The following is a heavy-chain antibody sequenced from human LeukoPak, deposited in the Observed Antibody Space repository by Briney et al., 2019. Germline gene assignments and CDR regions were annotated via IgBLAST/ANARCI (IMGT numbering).Heavy chain of an antibody. D-gene: IGHD3-22*01. CDR3: ARDDYDSSGWFDY. Sequence: GGSLRLSCAASGFTVSSNYMSWVRQAPGKGLEWVSVIYSGGSTYYADSVKGRFTISRDSSKNTLYLQMNSLRAEDTAVYYCARDDYDSSGWFDYWGQGTLVTVSS. V-gene: IGHV3-53*01. CDR1: GFTVSSNY. J-gene: IGHJ4*02. CDR2: IYSGGST.